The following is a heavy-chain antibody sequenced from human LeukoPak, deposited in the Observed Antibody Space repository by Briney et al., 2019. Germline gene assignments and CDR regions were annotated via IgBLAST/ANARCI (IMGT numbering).Heavy chain of an antibody. CDR1: GFTFGSYV. Sequence: PGTSLRLSCAASGFTFGSYVMHWVRQAPGKGLEWVAVISSGGNHEYCADSVKGRFTISRDNSMNTLYPQMNSLRAEDTAVYYCARSRNSGHWFVIGDSWGQGTLVTVSS. V-gene: IGHV3-30*04. J-gene: IGHJ4*02. CDR2: ISSGGNHE. CDR3: ARSRNSGHWFVIGDS. D-gene: IGHD3-22*01.